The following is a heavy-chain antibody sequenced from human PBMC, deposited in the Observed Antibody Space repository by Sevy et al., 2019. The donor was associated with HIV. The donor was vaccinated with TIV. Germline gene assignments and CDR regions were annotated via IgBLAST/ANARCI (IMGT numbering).Heavy chain of an antibody. D-gene: IGHD3-16*01. CDR1: GGSFSGYY. J-gene: IGHJ4*02. Sequence: SETLSRTCAVYGGSFSGYYWSWIRQPPGKGLEWIGEINNSGSTNYNPSLKSRVTISVDTSKNQFSLKLSSVTAADTAVHYCSRGGLRLDPNYDWGQGTLVTVSS. CDR3: SRGGLRLDPNYD. CDR2: INNSGST. V-gene: IGHV4-34*01.